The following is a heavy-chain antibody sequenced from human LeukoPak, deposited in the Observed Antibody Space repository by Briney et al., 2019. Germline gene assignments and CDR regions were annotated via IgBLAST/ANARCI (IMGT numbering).Heavy chain of an antibody. V-gene: IGHV3-21*01. J-gene: IGHJ4*02. CDR3: ARESLPFGELGYYFDY. CDR1: GFTFSSYS. CDR2: ISSSSSYI. D-gene: IGHD3-10*01. Sequence: GGTLRLSCAASGFTFSSYSMNWVRQAPGKGLEWVTSISSSSSYIYYADSVKGRFTISRDNAKNSLYLQMNSLRAEDTAVYYCARESLPFGELGYYFDYWGQGTLVTVSS.